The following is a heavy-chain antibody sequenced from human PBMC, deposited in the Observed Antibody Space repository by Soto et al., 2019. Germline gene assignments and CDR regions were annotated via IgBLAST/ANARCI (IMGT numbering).Heavy chain of an antibody. D-gene: IGHD3-10*01. V-gene: IGHV4-30-2*01. CDR3: ATTLPSTNTYYYGSGSYYNDYGMDV. CDR2: IYHSGST. J-gene: IGHJ6*02. CDR1: GGSISSGGYS. Sequence: SETLSLTCAVSGGSISSGGYSWGCIRQPPGKGLEWIGYIYHSGSTYYNPSLKSRVTISVDRSKNQFSLKLSSVTAADTAVYYCATTLPSTNTYYYGSGSYYNDYGMDVWGQGTTVTVSS.